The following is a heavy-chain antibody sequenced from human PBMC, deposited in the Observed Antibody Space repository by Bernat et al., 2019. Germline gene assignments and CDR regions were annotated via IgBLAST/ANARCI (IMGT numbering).Heavy chain of an antibody. V-gene: IGHV3-23*01. CDR1: GFSFSTYA. D-gene: IGHD3-10*01. CDR3: VRDLGVSRETMVQGILFAY. Sequence: EVQLLESGGGLVQPGGSLRLSCAASGFSFSTYAMSWVRQAPGKGLEWVSTLSGSGDSTYYADSVKSRFTISRDNSKNTLCLQMNSLRAEDTAVYYCVRDLGVSRETMVQGILFAYWSQGTLVTVSS. CDR2: LSGSGDST. J-gene: IGHJ4*02.